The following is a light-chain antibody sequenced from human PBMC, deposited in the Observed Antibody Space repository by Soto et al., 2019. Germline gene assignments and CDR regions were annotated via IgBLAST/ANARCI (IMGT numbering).Light chain of an antibody. CDR1: QGISSD. CDR3: HQLNSYPVT. J-gene: IGKJ5*01. CDR2: SAS. Sequence: IQLTQSPSSLSASVGDRVTITCRASQGISSDLAWYQQKPGKAPKLLIYSASTLQNGVPSRFSGSGSGTDFTLTISARQLEDFATVYSHQLNSYPVTFAQGTRLEIK. V-gene: IGKV1-9*01.